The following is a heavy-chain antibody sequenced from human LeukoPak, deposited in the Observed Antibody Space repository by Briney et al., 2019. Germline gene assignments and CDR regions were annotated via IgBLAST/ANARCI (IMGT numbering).Heavy chain of an antibody. V-gene: IGHV4-61*02. CDR3: ARVLPGGSGSFSWFDP. CDR2: IYTSGST. D-gene: IGHD3-10*01. Sequence: SETLSLTCTVSGGSISSGSYYWSWIRQPAGKGLEWIGRIYTSGSTNYNPSLKSRVTISVDTSKNQFSLKLSSVTAADTAVYYCARVLPGGSGSFSWFDPWGQGTLVTVSS. J-gene: IGHJ5*02. CDR1: GGSISSGSYY.